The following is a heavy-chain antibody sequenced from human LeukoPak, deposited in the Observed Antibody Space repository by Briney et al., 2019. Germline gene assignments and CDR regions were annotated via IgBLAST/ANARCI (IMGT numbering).Heavy chain of an antibody. CDR1: GFTFSSYA. V-gene: IGHV3-23*01. CDR2: ISGSGGST. J-gene: IGHJ4*02. CDR3: AKDHQGYWADSFDY. Sequence: GGSLRLSCAASGFTFSSYATTWVRQAPGKGLEWVSAISGSGGSTYFADSVKGRFTVSRDNSKDTLYLQMNSLRAEDTAVYYCAKDHQGYWADSFDYWGQGTLVTVSS. D-gene: IGHD6-13*01.